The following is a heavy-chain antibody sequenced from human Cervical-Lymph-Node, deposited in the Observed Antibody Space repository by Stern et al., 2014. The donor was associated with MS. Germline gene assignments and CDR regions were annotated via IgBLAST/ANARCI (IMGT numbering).Heavy chain of an antibody. CDR3: ARGGRGAFDV. CDR2: VTPDSGTT. Sequence: VQLLESGAEARMPGASVKVTCKTSGYRFTTYDFNWVRQAPGQGLEWMGWVTPDSGTTGYAPKFQGRLTLTTTTSLKTTSMELRSLRPDDTAVYYCARGGRGAFDVWGQGTTVTVSS. D-gene: IGHD1-14*01. J-gene: IGHJ3*01. CDR1: GYRFTTYD. V-gene: IGHV1-8*01.